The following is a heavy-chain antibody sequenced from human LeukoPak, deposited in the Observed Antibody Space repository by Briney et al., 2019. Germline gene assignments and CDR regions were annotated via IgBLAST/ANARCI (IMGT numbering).Heavy chain of an antibody. CDR3: AKRYYSDSSGYLGSLNY. J-gene: IGHJ4*02. D-gene: IGHD3-22*01. V-gene: IGHV3-23*01. CDR1: GFTFSNHA. CDR2: ISGSGGST. Sequence: GGSLRLSCAAPGFTFSNHAMSWVRQAPGKGLEWVSGISGSGGSTYYADSVRGRFTISRDNSKNTVYLQMNSLRAEDTAVYYCAKRYYSDSSGYLGSLNYWGQGTLVTVSS.